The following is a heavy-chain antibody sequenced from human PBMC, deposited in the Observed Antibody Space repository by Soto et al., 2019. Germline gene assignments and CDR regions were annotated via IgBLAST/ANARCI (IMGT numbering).Heavy chain of an antibody. Sequence: VLLVQPGAEVKKPGSSVKVSCKASGGIFSTYAISWLRQAPGQGLEWMGGIIPLFGTPNYAQRIQCRVTIPADESTSTAYVELSRLRSEHTAVYYCARDRDDYGSGNYFNRSDFWGQGALVTVSS. CDR2: IIPLFGTP. D-gene: IGHD3-10*01. V-gene: IGHV1-69*01. CDR1: GGIFSTYA. CDR3: ARDRDDYGSGNYFNRSDF. J-gene: IGHJ4*02.